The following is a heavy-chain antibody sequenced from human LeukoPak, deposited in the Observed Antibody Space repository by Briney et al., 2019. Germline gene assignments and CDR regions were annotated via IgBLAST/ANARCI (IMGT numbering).Heavy chain of an antibody. J-gene: IGHJ4*02. V-gene: IGHV4-34*01. D-gene: IGHD3-16*02. CDR1: GGSFSGYY. CDR2: INHSGST. Sequence: SETLSLTCAVYGGSFSGYYWSWIRQPPGKGLEWIGEINHSGSTNYNPSLKSRVTISVDTSKNQFSLKLSSVTAADTAVYYCARSTSHYDYVWGSYRVTYYFDYWGQGTLVTVSS. CDR3: ARSTSHYDYVWGSYRVTYYFDY.